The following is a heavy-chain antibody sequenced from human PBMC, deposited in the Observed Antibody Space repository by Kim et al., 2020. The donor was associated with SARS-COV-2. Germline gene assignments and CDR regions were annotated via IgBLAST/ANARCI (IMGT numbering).Heavy chain of an antibody. CDR1: GGSFSGYY. CDR3: ARGAIVVVPAAVHFDY. V-gene: IGHV4-34*01. Sequence: SETLSLTCAVYGGSFSGYYWSWIRQPPGKGLEWIGEINHSGSTNYNPSLKSRVTISVDTSKNQFSLKLSSVTAADTAVYYCARGAIVVVPAAVHFDYWGQGTPVTVSS. J-gene: IGHJ4*02. CDR2: INHSGST. D-gene: IGHD2-2*01.